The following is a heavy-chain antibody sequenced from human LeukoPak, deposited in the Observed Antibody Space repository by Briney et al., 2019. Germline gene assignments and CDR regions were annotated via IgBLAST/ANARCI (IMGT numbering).Heavy chain of an antibody. CDR2: ISSSGNTK. CDR1: GFTFSSYS. Sequence: GGSLRLSCAASGFTFSSYSMNWVRQAPGKGLEWVSYISSSGNTKYYADSVKGRFNISRDNAKNSLYLQMNSLRAEDTAVYYCARIGQNYDLDYRGQGTLVTVSS. D-gene: IGHD1-7*01. CDR3: ARIGQNYDLDY. J-gene: IGHJ4*02. V-gene: IGHV3-48*04.